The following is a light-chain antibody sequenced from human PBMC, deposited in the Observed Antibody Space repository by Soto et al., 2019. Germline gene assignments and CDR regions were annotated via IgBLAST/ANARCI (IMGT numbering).Light chain of an antibody. J-gene: IGKJ2*01. Sequence: DIVMTQSPDSLAVSLGERATINCKSSQSVLYSSNNKNYLAWYRQKPGQSPKLLIYWASTWESGVPDRFSGSGSETNFTLTISSLQAEDVAVYYCQQYYDTPNTFGQGTKLEI. CDR2: WAS. V-gene: IGKV4-1*01. CDR3: QQYYDTPNT. CDR1: QSVLYSSNNKNY.